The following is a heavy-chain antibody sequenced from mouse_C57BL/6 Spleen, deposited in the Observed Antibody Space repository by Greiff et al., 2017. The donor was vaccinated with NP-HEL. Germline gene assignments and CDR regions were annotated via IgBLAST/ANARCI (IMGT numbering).Heavy chain of an antibody. CDR2: IYPGGGYT. CDR3: ARSGTGTLYYFDY. Sequence: VQLQQSGAELVRPGTSVKMSCKASGYTFTNYWIGWAKQRPGHGLEWIGDIYPGGGYTNYNEKFKGKATLTADKSSSTAHMQFSSLTSEDSAIYYCARSGTGTLYYFDYWGQGTTLTVSS. J-gene: IGHJ2*01. V-gene: IGHV1-63*01. CDR1: GYTFTNYW. D-gene: IGHD4-1*01.